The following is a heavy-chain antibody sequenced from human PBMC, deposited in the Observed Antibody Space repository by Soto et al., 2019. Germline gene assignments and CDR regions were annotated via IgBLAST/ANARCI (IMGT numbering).Heavy chain of an antibody. CDR1: GYTFTSYG. D-gene: IGHD3-22*01. CDR2: ISAYNGNT. CDR3: AGLLGYYDSSGSHHAYFDY. J-gene: IGHJ4*02. Sequence: ASVKVSCRASGYTFTSYGSSWVRQAPGQGLEWMGWISAYNGNTNYAQKLQGRVTMATDTSTSTAYMELRSLRSDDTAVYYCAGLLGYYDSSGSHHAYFDYWGQGTLVTVSS. V-gene: IGHV1-18*01.